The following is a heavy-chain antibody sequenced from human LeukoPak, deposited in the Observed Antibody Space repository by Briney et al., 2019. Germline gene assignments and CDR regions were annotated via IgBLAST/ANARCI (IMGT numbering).Heavy chain of an antibody. Sequence: GASVKVSCKASGGTFSSYAISWVRQAPGQGLEWMGGIIPIFGTANYAQKFQGRVTITADESTSTAYMELSSLRSEDTAVYYCARDWLPPGTQLLGYYYYGMDVWGQGTTVTVSS. CDR1: GGTFSSYA. CDR3: ARDWLPPGTQLLGYYYYGMDV. V-gene: IGHV1-69*13. D-gene: IGHD1-14*01. CDR2: IIPIFGTA. J-gene: IGHJ6*02.